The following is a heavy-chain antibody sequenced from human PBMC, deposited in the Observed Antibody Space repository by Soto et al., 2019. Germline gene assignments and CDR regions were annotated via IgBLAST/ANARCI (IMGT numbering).Heavy chain of an antibody. CDR3: AREVVIAAAGIRAHGLDV. J-gene: IGHJ6*04. V-gene: IGHV1-18*01. CDR1: GYTFTSYG. CDR2: ISAYNGNT. D-gene: IGHD6-13*01. Sequence: QVQLVQSGAEVKKPGASVKVSCKASGYTFTSYGISWVRQAPGQGLEWMGWISAYNGNTNYEQKLQGRVTMTTDTATSTAYMELRSLRSDDTAVYYCAREVVIAAAGIRAHGLDVWGKGTMVTVSS.